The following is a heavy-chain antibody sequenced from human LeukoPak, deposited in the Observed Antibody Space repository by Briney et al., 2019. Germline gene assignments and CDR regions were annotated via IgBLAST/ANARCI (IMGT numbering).Heavy chain of an antibody. Sequence: GASVKVSCKASGYTFTSYGISWVRQAPGQGLEWMGWISAYNGNTNYAQKLQGRVTMTTDTSTSTAYMELRSLRSDDTAVYYCAREKYYGSGSYEEFDYWGQGTLVTVSS. V-gene: IGHV1-18*01. J-gene: IGHJ4*02. D-gene: IGHD3-10*01. CDR1: GYTFTSYG. CDR2: ISAYNGNT. CDR3: AREKYYGSGSYEEFDY.